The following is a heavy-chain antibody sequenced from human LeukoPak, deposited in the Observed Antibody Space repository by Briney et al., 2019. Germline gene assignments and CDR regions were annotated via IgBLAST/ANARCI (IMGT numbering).Heavy chain of an antibody. V-gene: IGHV1-69*05. CDR3: ARSAVVDSSGYLDY. J-gene: IGHJ4*02. Sequence: GASVKVSCKASGGTLSSYAISWVRQVPGQGLEWMGGIIPIFGTANYAQKFQGRVTMIRDTSTSTVYMELSSLRSEDTAVYYCARSAVVDSSGYLDYWGQGTLVTVSS. CDR1: GGTLSSYA. D-gene: IGHD3-22*01. CDR2: IIPIFGTA.